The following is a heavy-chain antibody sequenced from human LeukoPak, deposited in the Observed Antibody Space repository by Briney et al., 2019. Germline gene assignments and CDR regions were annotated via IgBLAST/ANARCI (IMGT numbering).Heavy chain of an antibody. CDR3: ARAANFRLYYFDY. D-gene: IGHD4/OR15-4a*01. CDR2: IVPIFGTA. J-gene: IGHJ4*02. V-gene: IGHV1-69*13. CDR1: GGTFSSYA. Sequence: SVKVSCKASGGTFSSYAISWVRQAPGQGLEWMGGIVPIFGTANYAQKFQGRVTITADESTSTAYMELSSLRSEDTAVYYCARAANFRLYYFDYWGQGTLVTVSS.